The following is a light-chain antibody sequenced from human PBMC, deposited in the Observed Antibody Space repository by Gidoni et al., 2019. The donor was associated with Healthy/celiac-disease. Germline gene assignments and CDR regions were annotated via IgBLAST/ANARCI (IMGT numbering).Light chain of an antibody. J-gene: IGLJ2*01. CDR3: QSYDSSLSGDVV. CDR2: GNS. V-gene: IGLV1-40*01. CDR1: GPNIGAGYV. Sequence: QSVLTQPPSVSGAPGQRVTISCTGSGPNIGAGYVVHWYQQLPGTAPKLLIYGNSNRPSGVPDRFSGSKSGTSASLAITGLQAEDEADYYCQSYDSSLSGDVVFGGGTKLTVL.